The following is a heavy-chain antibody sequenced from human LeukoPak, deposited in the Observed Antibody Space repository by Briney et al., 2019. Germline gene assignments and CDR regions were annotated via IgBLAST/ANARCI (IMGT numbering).Heavy chain of an antibody. V-gene: IGHV1-18*01. Sequence: ASVKVSCKASGYTFTSYGISWVRQAPGQGLEWMGWISAYNGNTSYAQKFQGRVTMTRDTSTSTVYMELSSLRSEDTAVYYCASGSGSYSDPYYYYYMDVWGKGTTVTVSS. CDR3: ASGSGSYSDPYYYYYMDV. CDR1: GYTFTSYG. J-gene: IGHJ6*03. D-gene: IGHD3-10*01. CDR2: ISAYNGNT.